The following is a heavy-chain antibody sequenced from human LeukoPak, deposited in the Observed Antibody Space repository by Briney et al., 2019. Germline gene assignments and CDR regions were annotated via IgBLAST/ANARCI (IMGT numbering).Heavy chain of an antibody. J-gene: IGHJ3*02. CDR1: GGSISSGDYY. V-gene: IGHV4-61*08. Sequence: KTSETLSLTCTVSGGSISSGDYYWSWIRQPPGKGLEWIGYIYYSGNTDYNPSLKSRVTISVDTSKNQFSLRLNSVTAADTAVYYCARYRNEALFAFDIWGQGTMVTVSS. CDR3: ARYRNEALFAFDI. D-gene: IGHD1-14*01. CDR2: IYYSGNT.